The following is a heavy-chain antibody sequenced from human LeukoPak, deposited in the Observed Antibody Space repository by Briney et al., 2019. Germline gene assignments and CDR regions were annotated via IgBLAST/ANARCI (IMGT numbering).Heavy chain of an antibody. CDR2: INHSGST. D-gene: IGHD3-10*01. CDR1: GGSFSGYY. CDR3: ARAYYYGSGADY. J-gene: IGHJ4*02. Sequence: SETLSLTCAVYGGSFSGYYWSWIRQPPGKGLEWIGEINHSGSTNYNPSLKSRVTISVDTSKTQFSLKLSSATAADTAVYYCARAYYYGSGADYWGQGTLVTVSS. V-gene: IGHV4-34*01.